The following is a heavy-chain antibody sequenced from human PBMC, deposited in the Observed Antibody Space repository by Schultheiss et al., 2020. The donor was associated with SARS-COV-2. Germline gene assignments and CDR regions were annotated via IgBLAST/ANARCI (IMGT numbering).Heavy chain of an antibody. CDR1: GDSISNGYY. J-gene: IGHJ6*02. CDR3: ARVKGAGVVVMTYYYYGMDV. Sequence: SETLSLTCAVSGDSISNGYYWGWIRQPPGKGLEWIGEINHSGSTNYNPSLKSRVTISVDTSKNQFSLKLSSVTAADTAVYYCARVKGAGVVVMTYYYYGMDVWGQGTTVTVSS. CDR2: INHSGST. V-gene: IGHV4-34*01. D-gene: IGHD3-22*01.